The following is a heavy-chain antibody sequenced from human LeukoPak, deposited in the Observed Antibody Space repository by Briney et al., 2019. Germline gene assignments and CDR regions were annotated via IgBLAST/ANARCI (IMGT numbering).Heavy chain of an antibody. CDR3: TRAYNCYFDL. J-gene: IGHJ2*01. V-gene: IGHV3-73*01. CDR1: GFLFSGSA. D-gene: IGHD1-1*01. CDR2: IRTTSHNYAT. Sequence: PGGSLKLSCAASGFLFSGSAMHWVRQTSGKGLEWVGHIRTTSHNYATAYAESMKGRFTISRDDSKNTAYLQMNSLKTEDTAFYYCTRAYNCYFDLWGRGTLVTVSS.